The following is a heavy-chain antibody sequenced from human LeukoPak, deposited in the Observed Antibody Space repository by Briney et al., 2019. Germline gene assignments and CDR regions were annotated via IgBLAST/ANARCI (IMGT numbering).Heavy chain of an antibody. CDR2: INPNSGDT. CDR1: GYTFTGYY. D-gene: IGHD5-12*01. V-gene: IGHV1-2*02. J-gene: IGHJ4*02. CDR3: ASVVATGGY. Sequence: ASVKVSFKASGYTFTGYYMHWVRQAPGQGLEWMGLINPNSGDTNYAQNFQGRVTMTRDTSISTAYMGLSRLRSDDTAVYYCASVVATGGYWGQGTLVTVSS.